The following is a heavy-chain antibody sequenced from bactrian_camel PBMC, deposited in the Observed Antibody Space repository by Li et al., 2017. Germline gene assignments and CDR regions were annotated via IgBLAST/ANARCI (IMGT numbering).Heavy chain of an antibody. Sequence: HVQLVESGGGSVQAGGSLQLSCTAKRDTYTTLCMGWFRQVPGKPREGVATIDRHGTATYAPAVKGRFTLSKDNDKNIQYLQMNSLKPEDTGMYYCAARRHGECYFWANNWSRATWYDYWGQGTQVTVS. V-gene: IGHV3S53*01. CDR3: AARRHGECYFWANNWSRATWYDY. CDR1: RDTYTTLC. D-gene: IGHD8*01. J-gene: IGHJ4*01. CDR2: IDRHGTA.